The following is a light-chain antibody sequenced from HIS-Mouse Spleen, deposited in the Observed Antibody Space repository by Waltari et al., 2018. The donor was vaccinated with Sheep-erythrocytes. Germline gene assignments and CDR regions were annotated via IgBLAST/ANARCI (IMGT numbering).Light chain of an antibody. Sequence: QSALTQPRSVSGSPGPSVTISCTGTSSVVGGYNYVSWYQQHPGKAPKLMIYDVSKRPSGVPDRFSGSKSGNTASLTISGLQAEDEADYYCCSYAGSYNHVFATGTKVTVL. CDR1: SSVVGGYNY. V-gene: IGLV2-11*01. CDR3: CSYAGSYNHV. J-gene: IGLJ1*01. CDR2: DVS.